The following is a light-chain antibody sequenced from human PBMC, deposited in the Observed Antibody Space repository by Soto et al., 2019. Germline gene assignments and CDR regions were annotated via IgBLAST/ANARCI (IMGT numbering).Light chain of an antibody. V-gene: IGLV2-14*02. CDR3: SSYTSSHYV. J-gene: IGLJ1*01. Sequence: QSALTQPASVSGSPGQSITISCTGTVGLVSWYQQHPGKVPKLIIYDDTKRPSGVSNRFSGSKSGNTASLTISGLQAEDEADYYCSSYTSSHYVFGTGTKVTVL. CDR2: DDT. CDR1: VGL.